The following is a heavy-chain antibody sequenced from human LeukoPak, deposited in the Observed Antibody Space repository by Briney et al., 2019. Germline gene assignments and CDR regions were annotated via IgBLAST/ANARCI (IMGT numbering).Heavy chain of an antibody. V-gene: IGHV4-34*08. CDR2: INHSGST. CDR1: GFTFSDYY. J-gene: IGHJ3*02. CDR3: APKSSSGYYGDAFDI. Sequence: GSLRLSCAASGFTFSDYYMSWIRQPPGKGLEWIGEINHSGSTNYNPSLKSRVTISVDTSKNQFSLKLSSVTAADTAVYYCAPKSSSGYYGDAFDIWGQGTMVTVSS. D-gene: IGHD3-22*01.